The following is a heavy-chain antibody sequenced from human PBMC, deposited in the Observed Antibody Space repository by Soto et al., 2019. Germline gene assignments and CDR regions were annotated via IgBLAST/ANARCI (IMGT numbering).Heavy chain of an antibody. CDR1: GYAFTSYV. CDR2: ISAYNGNT. D-gene: IGHD1-20*01. CDR3: AREITGTMLYYFDY. V-gene: IGHV1-18*01. J-gene: IGHJ4*02. Sequence: ASVKVSCRASGYAFTSYVISWVRQAPGQGLEWMGWISAYNGNTNYAQKLQGRVTMTTDTSTSTAYMELRSLRSDDTAVYYCAREITGTMLYYFDYWGQGTLVTVSS.